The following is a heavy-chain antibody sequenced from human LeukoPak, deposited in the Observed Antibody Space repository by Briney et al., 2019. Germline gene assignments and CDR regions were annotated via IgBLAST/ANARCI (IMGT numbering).Heavy chain of an antibody. CDR2: VNHAEIT. CDR3: ARLGDLLTGYYFES. J-gene: IGHJ4*02. CDR1: GGLFDGHY. D-gene: IGHD3-9*01. V-gene: IGHV4-34*01. Sequence: SETLSLTCAVYGGLFDGHYWTWIRQSPERGLEWIGEVNHAEITHYNPSLKSRATLSVDRSKNHFSLEVKSVTAADTAVYFCARLGDLLTGYYFESWGQGTLVIVSS.